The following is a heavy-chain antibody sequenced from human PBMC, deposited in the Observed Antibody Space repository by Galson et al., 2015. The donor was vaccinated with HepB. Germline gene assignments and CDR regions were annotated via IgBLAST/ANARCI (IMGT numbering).Heavy chain of an antibody. J-gene: IGHJ3*02. V-gene: IGHV3-49*04. CDR3: TRDADSSGYYYFAFDI. Sequence: SLRLSCAASGFTFGDYAMSWVRQAPGKGLEWVGFIRSKAYGGTTEYAASVKGRFTISRDDSKSIAYLQMNSLKTEDTAVYYCTRDADSSGYYYFAFDIWGQGTMVTVSS. CDR2: IRSKAYGGTT. CDR1: GFTFGDYA. D-gene: IGHD3-22*01.